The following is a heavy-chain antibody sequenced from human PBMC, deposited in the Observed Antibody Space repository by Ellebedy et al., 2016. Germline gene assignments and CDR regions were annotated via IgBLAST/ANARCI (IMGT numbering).Heavy chain of an antibody. V-gene: IGHV2-5*01. CDR1: GFSLDTSAVV. Sequence: SGPTLVKPTQTLTLTCTFSGFSLDTSAVVVGWIRQPPGKALEWLSFIYGNDDKLYMPSLRSRLTITKDTSKNQVLLTMTNMDPVDTGTYFCEHRTTNREVDYWGQGTLVTVSS. D-gene: IGHD1-14*01. CDR3: EHRTTNREVDY. J-gene: IGHJ4*02. CDR2: IYGNDDK.